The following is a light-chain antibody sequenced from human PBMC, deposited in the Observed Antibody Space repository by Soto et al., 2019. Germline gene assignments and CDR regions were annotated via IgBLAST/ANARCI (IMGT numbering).Light chain of an antibody. CDR2: GAS. CDR3: QQYGKSPFT. V-gene: IGKV3-20*01. J-gene: IGKJ3*01. Sequence: EIVLTQSPGTLSLSPGERATLSCRASQSVSSNNLAWYQQRPGQAPRVVIYGASPRATAIPERFSGSGSGTDFTLPISRLEPEDFAVYYCQQYGKSPFTFVPGTKGPIK. CDR1: QSVSSNN.